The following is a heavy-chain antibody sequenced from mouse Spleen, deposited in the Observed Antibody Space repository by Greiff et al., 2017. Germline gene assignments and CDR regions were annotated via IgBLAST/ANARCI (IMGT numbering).Heavy chain of an antibody. Sequence: VKLQESGPGLVQPSQSLSITCTVSGFSLTSYGVHWVRQSPGKGLEWLGVIWSGGSTDYNAAFISRLSISKDNSKSQVFFKMNSLQADDTAIYYCARDDYHWYFDVWGTGTTVTVSS. CDR1: GFSLTSYG. CDR2: IWSGGST. CDR3: ARDDYHWYFDV. D-gene: IGHD2-4*01. J-gene: IGHJ1*03. V-gene: IGHV2-2*01.